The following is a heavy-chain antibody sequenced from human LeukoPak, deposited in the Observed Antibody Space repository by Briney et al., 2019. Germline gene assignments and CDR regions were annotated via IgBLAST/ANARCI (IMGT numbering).Heavy chain of an antibody. J-gene: IGHJ3*02. Sequence: GESLKISCEGSGYSFTSYWIAWVRQMPGKGLEWMGIIYPGDSDTRYSPSFQGQVTISADKSISTAYPQWSSLKASDTAMYYCARSVTAIVLDDAFDIWGQGTMVTVSS. D-gene: IGHD2-21*02. CDR2: IYPGDSDT. V-gene: IGHV5-51*01. CDR1: GYSFTSYW. CDR3: ARSVTAIVLDDAFDI.